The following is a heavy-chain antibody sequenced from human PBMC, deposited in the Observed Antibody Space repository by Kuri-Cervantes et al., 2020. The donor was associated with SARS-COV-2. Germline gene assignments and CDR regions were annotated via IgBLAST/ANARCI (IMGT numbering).Heavy chain of an antibody. CDR2: ISWDGGST. Sequence: GGSLRLSCATSGFTFGNYFMHWVRQRPGKGLGWVSLISWDGGSTYYADSVKGRFTISRDNSKDSLFLQMNSLRSEDTAFYYCSSGVSQREWYYWGQGTLVTVSS. J-gene: IGHJ4*02. CDR1: GFTFGNYF. V-gene: IGHV3-43*01. CDR3: SSGVSQREWYY. D-gene: IGHD3-3*01.